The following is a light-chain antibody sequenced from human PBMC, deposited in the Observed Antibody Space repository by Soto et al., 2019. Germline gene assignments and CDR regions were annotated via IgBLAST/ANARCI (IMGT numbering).Light chain of an antibody. CDR2: DAS. J-gene: IGKJ1*01. CDR3: QMYFTAPET. V-gene: IGKV1-27*01. CDR1: QGISNS. Sequence: DIQMTQSPSSLSASVGDRVTITCRASQGISNSLAWYQQKPGKVPKVLIYDASTLHSGVPSRFSGSGSGTDFTLTINNLQPEDAATYYCQMYFTAPETFGQGTRLEVK.